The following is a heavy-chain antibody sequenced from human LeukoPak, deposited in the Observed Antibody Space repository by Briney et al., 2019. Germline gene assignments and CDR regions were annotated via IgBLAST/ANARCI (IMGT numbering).Heavy chain of an antibody. CDR3: ARDRRYCSGGSCQPSDY. CDR2: INPNSGGT. D-gene: IGHD2-15*01. CDR1: GYTFTVYY. V-gene: IGHV1-2*02. Sequence: GASVRVSSKASGYTFTVYYMHWGRQTPGQGVGWMGWINPNSGGTNYAQKFQGRVTITRDTSISTAYMELSRLRSDDTAVYYCARDRRYCSGGSCQPSDYWGQGTLVTVSS. J-gene: IGHJ4*02.